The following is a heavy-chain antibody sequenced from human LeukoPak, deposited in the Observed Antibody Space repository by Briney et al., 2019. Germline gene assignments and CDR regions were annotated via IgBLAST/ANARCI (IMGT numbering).Heavy chain of an antibody. CDR3: ARVGSSPAAAGPTTNFDY. CDR1: GGTFSSYA. J-gene: IGHJ4*02. CDR2: IIPIFGTA. D-gene: IGHD6-13*01. V-gene: IGHV1-69*01. Sequence: ASVKVSCKASGGTFSSYAISWVRQAPGQGREWMGGIIPIFGTANYAQKFQGRVTITADESTSTAYMELSSLRSEDTAVYYCARVGSSPAAAGPTTNFDYWGQGTLVTVSS.